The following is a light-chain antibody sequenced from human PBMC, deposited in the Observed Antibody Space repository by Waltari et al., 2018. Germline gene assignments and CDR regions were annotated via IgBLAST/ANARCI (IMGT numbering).Light chain of an antibody. Sequence: QSALPQPPSPSGSLGQSVTISCTGPTSTVVVFDYVSWYQQPPGKAPKLMIYEVSNRPSGVPDRCSGSKSGNTASLTVSGLQAEDEADDYCGSYAGSNNFKVFGGGTKLTVL. CDR3: GSYAGSNNFKV. V-gene: IGLV2-8*01. J-gene: IGLJ3*02. CDR1: TSTVVVFDY. CDR2: EVS.